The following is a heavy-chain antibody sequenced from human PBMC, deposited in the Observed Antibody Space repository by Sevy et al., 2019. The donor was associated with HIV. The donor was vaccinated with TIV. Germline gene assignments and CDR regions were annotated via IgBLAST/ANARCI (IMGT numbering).Heavy chain of an antibody. CDR2: INQDGSEK. CDR1: GFTFKSYW. D-gene: IGHD5-12*01. Sequence: GGSLRLSCAASGFTFKSYWMTWVRQAPGKGLEWVANINQDGSEKYYSDSLKGRFSISRANSKNSVHLQINTLRAEDTAVYCCAREGSAYDTYYYHYAMDVWGQGTTVTVSS. J-gene: IGHJ6*02. CDR3: AREGSAYDTYYYHYAMDV. V-gene: IGHV3-7*01.